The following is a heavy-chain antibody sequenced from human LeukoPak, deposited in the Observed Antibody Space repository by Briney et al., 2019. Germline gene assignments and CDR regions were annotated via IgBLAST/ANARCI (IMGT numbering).Heavy chain of an antibody. CDR3: AKAPGGIVGY. CDR2: INGGGGST. J-gene: IGHJ4*02. D-gene: IGHD3-16*01. CDR1: GFTFSGSA. V-gene: IGHV3-23*01. Sequence: GGSLRLSCAASGFTFSGSAMSWVRQAPGKGLEWVSAINGGGGSTYYADSVKGRFTISRDNSKNTLYLQMNSLRAEDTAVYYCAKAPGGIVGYWGQGTLVTVSS.